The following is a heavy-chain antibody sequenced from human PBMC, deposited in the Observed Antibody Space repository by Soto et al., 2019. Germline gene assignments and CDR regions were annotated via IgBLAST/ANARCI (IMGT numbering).Heavy chain of an antibody. D-gene: IGHD5-12*01. CDR3: ARMELGRMVAIDY. CDR2: IYYSGNT. J-gene: IGHJ4*02. CDR1: GGSITSPSYY. Sequence: QLQLQESGPGLVKPSETLSLTCAVSGGSITSPSYYWGWIRQPPGKGLDWIGHIYYSGNTYYNPSLKGRVAVSVDTSKNDFSLKLNSVTAADTAVYYCARMELGRMVAIDYCGQGTLVTVSS. V-gene: IGHV4-39*02.